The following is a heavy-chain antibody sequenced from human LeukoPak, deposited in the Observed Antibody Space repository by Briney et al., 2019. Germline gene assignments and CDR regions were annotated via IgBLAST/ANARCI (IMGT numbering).Heavy chain of an antibody. J-gene: IGHJ4*02. V-gene: IGHV3-11*04. D-gene: IGHD7-27*01. Sequence: PGGSLRLSCAASGFTFSVHYMSWIRQAPGKGLEWVSYISHTGTTMYYADSVKGRFTLSRDNARNSLYLQMNSLRAEDTAVYYCARGHWGLDSWGQGTLVSVSS. CDR1: GFTFSVHY. CDR3: ARGHWGLDS. CDR2: ISHTGTTM.